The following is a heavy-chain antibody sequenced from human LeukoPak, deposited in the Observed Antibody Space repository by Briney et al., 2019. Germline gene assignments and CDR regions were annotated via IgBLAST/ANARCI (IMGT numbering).Heavy chain of an antibody. V-gene: IGHV3-21*01. Sequence: PGGSLRLSCAASGFTFSSYNMNWVRQAPGKGLEWVSSISSSSSYIYYADSVKGRFTISRDNAKNSLYLQMNSLRAEDTAVYYCARDVGRSYGMDVWGQGTTVTVSS. CDR2: ISSSSSYI. CDR3: ARDVGRSYGMDV. J-gene: IGHJ6*02. D-gene: IGHD3-10*01. CDR1: GFTFSSYN.